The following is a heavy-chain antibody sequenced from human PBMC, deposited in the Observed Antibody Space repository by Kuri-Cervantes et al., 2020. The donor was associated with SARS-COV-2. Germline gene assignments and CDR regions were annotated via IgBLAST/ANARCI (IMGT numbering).Heavy chain of an antibody. CDR3: ARATRRNYYYGMDV. J-gene: IGHJ6*02. V-gene: IGHV6-1*01. CDR2: TYYRSKWYN. Sequence: SETLSLTRAISGDSVSSNSAAWNWIRQSPSRGLEWLGRTYYRSKWYNDYAVSAKSRIIINPDTSKDQFSLQLNSVTAADTAVYYCARATRRNYYYGMDVWGQGTTVTVSS. CDR1: GDSVSSNSAA.